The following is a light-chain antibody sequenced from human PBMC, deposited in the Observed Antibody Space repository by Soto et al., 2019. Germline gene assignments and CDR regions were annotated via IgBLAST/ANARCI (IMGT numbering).Light chain of an antibody. CDR2: GNN. Sequence: QSVLTQPPSVSGAPGQRVTISCTGSKSNIGAGYDVHWYQQRPGTAPKLPIFGNNNRPSGVPDRFSGSKSGTSASLAITGLQAEDEGDYYCQSYDSTLSDRYVFGTGTKVTVL. CDR1: KSNIGAGYD. CDR3: QSYDSTLSDRYV. J-gene: IGLJ1*01. V-gene: IGLV1-40*01.